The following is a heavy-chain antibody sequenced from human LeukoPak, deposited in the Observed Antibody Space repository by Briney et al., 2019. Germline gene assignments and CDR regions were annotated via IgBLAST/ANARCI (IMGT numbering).Heavy chain of an antibody. CDR3: ARAHAWGEGFDP. CDR2: ISSSSSYI. D-gene: IGHD3-16*01. CDR1: GFTFSSYS. Sequence: GGSLRLSCAASGFTFSSYSMNWVRQAPGKGLEWVSSISSSSSYIYYADSVKGRFTISRDNAKNSLYLQMNSLRAEDTAVYYWARAHAWGEGFDPWGQGTLVTVSS. V-gene: IGHV3-21*01. J-gene: IGHJ5*02.